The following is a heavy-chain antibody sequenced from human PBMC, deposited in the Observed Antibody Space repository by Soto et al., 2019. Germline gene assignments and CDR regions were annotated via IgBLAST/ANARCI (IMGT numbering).Heavy chain of an antibody. CDR3: ARDFAYCSGGSCFPERYYFDY. CDR1: GFTFSSYS. V-gene: IGHV3-48*01. D-gene: IGHD2-15*01. Sequence: PGGSLRLSCAASGFTFSSYSMNWVRQAPGKGLEWVSYISSSSSTIYYADSVKGRFTISRDNAKNSLYLQMNSLRAEDTAVYYCARDFAYCSGGSCFPERYYFDYWGQGTLVTVSS. J-gene: IGHJ4*02. CDR2: ISSSSSTI.